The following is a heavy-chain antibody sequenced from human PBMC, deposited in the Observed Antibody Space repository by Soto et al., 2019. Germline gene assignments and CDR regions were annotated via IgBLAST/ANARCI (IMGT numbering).Heavy chain of an antibody. CDR1: GHSISADY. D-gene: IGHD3-22*01. J-gene: IGHJ5*02. Sequence: QVQLQESGPGLVKASETLSLSCTVSGHSISADYWSWIRQPAGKRLEWIGRVDASGNTNYNPSLKSRVTMSVDTSKNQFFLKVGSVTAADTAMCFCARDVGGSVVPHWFDPWGQGALVTVSS. V-gene: IGHV4-4*07. CDR3: ARDVGGSVVPHWFDP. CDR2: VDASGNT.